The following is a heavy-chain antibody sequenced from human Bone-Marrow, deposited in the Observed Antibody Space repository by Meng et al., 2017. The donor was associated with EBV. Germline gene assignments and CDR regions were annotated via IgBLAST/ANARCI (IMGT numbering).Heavy chain of an antibody. D-gene: IGHD4-11*01. CDR3: ARGGSKTLPTRFDF. Sequence: VTLGRSGAVEKPPGASVKVSCKSSGDTFSSYAVSWVRQAPGQGLEWMGAIILIFETPNYAQKFQDIVTITADKSTNTVYMELTSLRSEDTAVYYCARGGSKTLPTRFDFWGQGTLVTVSS. J-gene: IGHJ4*02. CDR2: IILIFETP. CDR1: GDTFSSYA. V-gene: IGHV1-69*06.